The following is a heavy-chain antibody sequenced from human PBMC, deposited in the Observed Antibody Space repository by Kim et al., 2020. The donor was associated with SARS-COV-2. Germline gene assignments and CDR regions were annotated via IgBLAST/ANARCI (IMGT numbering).Heavy chain of an antibody. V-gene: IGHV3-74*01. D-gene: IGHD2-2*01. CDR1: GFTFSSYW. CDR3: ARERAGQLLRGPIYYYYGMDV. J-gene: IGHJ6*02. CDR2: INSDGSST. Sequence: GGSLRLSCAASGFTFSSYWMHWVRQAPGKGLVWVSRINSDGSSTSYADSVKGRFTISRDNAKNTLYLQMNSLRAEDTAVYYCARERAGQLLRGPIYYYYGMDVWGQGTTVTVSS.